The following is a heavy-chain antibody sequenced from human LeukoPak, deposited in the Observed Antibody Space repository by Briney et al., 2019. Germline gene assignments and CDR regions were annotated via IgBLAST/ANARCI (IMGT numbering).Heavy chain of an antibody. Sequence: PGGSLRLSCAASGFTFSSYEMNWVRQAPGKGLEWVSYISSSGSTIYYADSVKGRFTISRDNAKNSLYLQMNSLRAEDTAVYYCARGPRFTMIVALAEFDYWGQGTLVTVPS. V-gene: IGHV3-48*03. CDR3: ARGPRFTMIVALAEFDY. CDR1: GFTFSSYE. J-gene: IGHJ4*02. D-gene: IGHD3-22*01. CDR2: ISSSGSTI.